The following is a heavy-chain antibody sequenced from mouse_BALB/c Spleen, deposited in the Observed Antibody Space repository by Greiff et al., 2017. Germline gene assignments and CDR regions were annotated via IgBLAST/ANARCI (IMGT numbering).Heavy chain of an antibody. Sequence: EVKLMESGGDLVKPGGSLKLSCAASGFTFSSYGMSWVRQTPDKRLEWVATISSGGSYTYYPDSVKGRFTISRDNAKNTLYLQVSSLKSEDTAMYYCERLRGMVTTNYAMDYWGQGTSVTVSS. CDR1: GFTFSSYG. J-gene: IGHJ4*01. V-gene: IGHV5-6*01. CDR2: ISSGGSYT. D-gene: IGHD2-10*02. CDR3: ERLRGMVTTNYAMDY.